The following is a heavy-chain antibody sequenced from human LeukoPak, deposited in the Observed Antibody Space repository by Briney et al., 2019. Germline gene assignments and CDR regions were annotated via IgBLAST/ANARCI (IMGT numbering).Heavy chain of an antibody. CDR2: IIPIFGTA. Sequence: SVKVSCKASGGTFISYAISWVRQAPGQGLEWMGRIIPIFGTANYAQKFQGRVTITTDESTNTAYMELSSLSSEDTAVYYCARVPTFSSGWAPFDYWGRGTLVTVSS. J-gene: IGHJ4*02. D-gene: IGHD6-19*01. V-gene: IGHV1-69*05. CDR1: GGTFISYA. CDR3: ARVPTFSSGWAPFDY.